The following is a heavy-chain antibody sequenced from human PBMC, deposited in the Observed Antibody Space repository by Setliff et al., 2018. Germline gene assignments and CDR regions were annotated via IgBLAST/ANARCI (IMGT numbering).Heavy chain of an antibody. CDR3: ARLGFYSSRWHNTPYYFND. CDR2: IYYSGST. CDR1: GGYIRNSSYY. J-gene: IGHJ4*02. D-gene: IGHD6-19*01. V-gene: IGHV4-39*07. Sequence: SETLSLTCTVSGGYIRNSSYYWGWIRQPPGKGLEWIGTIYYSGSTYHNPSLKSRVTISVDTSKNQFSLNLSSVTAADTAVYYCARLGFYSSRWHNTPYYFNDWGQGTLVTVSS.